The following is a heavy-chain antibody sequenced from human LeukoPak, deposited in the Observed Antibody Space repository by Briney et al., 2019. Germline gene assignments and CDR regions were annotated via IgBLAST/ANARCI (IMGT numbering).Heavy chain of an antibody. D-gene: IGHD6-13*01. V-gene: IGHV4-38-2*02. Sequence: PSGTLSLTCTVSGYSISSGYYWGWIRQPPGKGLEWIGEINHSGSTNYNPSLKSRVTISVDTSKNQFSLKLSSVAAADTAVYYCARGPKISSWYRMINWFDPWGQGTLVTVSS. CDR2: INHSGST. J-gene: IGHJ5*02. CDR1: GYSISSGYY. CDR3: ARGPKISSWYRMINWFDP.